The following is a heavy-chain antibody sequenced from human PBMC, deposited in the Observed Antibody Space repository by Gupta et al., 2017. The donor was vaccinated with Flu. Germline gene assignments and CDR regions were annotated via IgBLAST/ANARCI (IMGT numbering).Heavy chain of an antibody. CDR3: AKDYMMDFWSGYLVS. CDR2: ISDDGTKK. J-gene: IGHJ5*02. Sequence: QVQLVESGGGGVQPGRSLRLSCTASGFTFRSYAMHWVRQAPGKGLEWVAVISDDGTKKYYADSLKGRFTISRDNSKNTLSLQVNSLRAEDTAVYYCAKDYMMDFWSGYLVSWGQGTLVTVSP. D-gene: IGHD3-3*01. CDR1: GFTFRSYA. V-gene: IGHV3-30-3*01.